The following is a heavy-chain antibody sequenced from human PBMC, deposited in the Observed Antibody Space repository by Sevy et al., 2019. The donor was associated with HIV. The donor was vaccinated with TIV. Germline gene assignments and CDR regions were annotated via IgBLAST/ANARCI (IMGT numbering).Heavy chain of an antibody. CDR1: GFTVSGNY. V-gene: IGHV3-53*01. J-gene: IGHJ4*02. CDR3: ARRQGGYSNAYYFDY. D-gene: IGHD5-18*01. CDR2: IYTNNI. Sequence: GGSLRLSCEASGFTVSGNYMNWVRQAPGKGLEWVSVIYTNNIYYADFVQGRFTISRDISKNTLSLQMNSLRAEDTAVYYCARRQGGYSNAYYFDYRGQGTLVTVSS.